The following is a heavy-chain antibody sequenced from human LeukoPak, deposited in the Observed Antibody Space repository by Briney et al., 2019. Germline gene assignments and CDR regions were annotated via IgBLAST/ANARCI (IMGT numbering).Heavy chain of an antibody. J-gene: IGHJ4*03. Sequence: PSETLSLTCAVYGGSFSSYYWSWIRQSPGKGPEWIAEINHRGDANYNASVKSRVTISVDTSKNQFSLKLTSLTAADTAVYFCARGPTISETGYFDSWGQGTLVTVSS. D-gene: IGHD1-1*01. V-gene: IGHV4-34*01. CDR1: GGSFSSYY. CDR2: INHRGDA. CDR3: ARGPTISETGYFDS.